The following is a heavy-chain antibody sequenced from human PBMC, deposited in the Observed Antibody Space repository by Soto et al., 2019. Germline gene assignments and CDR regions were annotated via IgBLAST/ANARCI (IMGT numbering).Heavy chain of an antibody. V-gene: IGHV3-30-3*01. Sequence: GGSLRLSCAASGFTFSSYAMHWVRQAPGKGLEWVAVISYDGSNKYYADSVKGRFTISRDNSKNTLYLQMNSLRAEDTAVYYCARGGMPHHESNWGISWKVADYYFDYWGQGTLVTVSS. CDR3: ARGGMPHHESNWGISWKVADYYFDY. D-gene: IGHD3-16*01. CDR2: ISYDGSNK. CDR1: GFTFSSYA. J-gene: IGHJ4*02.